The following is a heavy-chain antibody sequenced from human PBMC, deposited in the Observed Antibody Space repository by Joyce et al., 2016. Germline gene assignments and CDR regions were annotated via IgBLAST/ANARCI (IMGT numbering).Heavy chain of an antibody. D-gene: IGHD5-18*01. CDR1: GYSFANYW. Sequence: EVELVQSGSEVKKPGESLRISCKGSGYSFANYWITWVRQLPGKGLEWMGRIDPSDSYRNYSPSFQGHVTISADRSFNTAYLHWSSLKASDTATYYCARQKAGYSYGHWYFDLWGRGTLVTVSS. V-gene: IGHV5-10-1*03. CDR2: IDPSDSYR. CDR3: ARQKAGYSYGHWYFDL. J-gene: IGHJ2*01.